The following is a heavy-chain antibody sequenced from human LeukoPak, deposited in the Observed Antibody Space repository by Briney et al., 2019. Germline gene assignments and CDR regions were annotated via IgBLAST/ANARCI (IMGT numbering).Heavy chain of an antibody. V-gene: IGHV3-33*01. CDR1: GFTFSSYG. CDR2: IWYDGSNK. D-gene: IGHD1-26*01. J-gene: IGHJ4*02. Sequence: GRSLRLSCAASGFTFSSYGMHWVRQAPGKGLEWVAVIWYDGSNKYYADSVKGRFTISRDNSKNTLYLQMNSLRAEDTAVYYCARRYSGSYPIDYWGQGTLVTVSS. CDR3: ARRYSGSYPIDY.